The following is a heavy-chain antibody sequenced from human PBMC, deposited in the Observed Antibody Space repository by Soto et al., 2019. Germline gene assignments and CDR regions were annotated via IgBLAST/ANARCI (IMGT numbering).Heavy chain of an antibody. CDR1: GFTFDDYA. D-gene: IGHD4-4*01. CDR2: ISWNSGSI. V-gene: IGHV3-9*01. J-gene: IGHJ6*03. CDR3: AKDKGTVTTPYYYYYMAV. Sequence: EVQLVESGGGLVKPGRSLRLSCAASGFTFDDYAMHWVRQAPGKGLEWVSGISWNSGSIGYADSVKGRFTSSRDNAKNSLYLQMNSLRAEDTALYYCAKDKGTVTTPYYYYYMAVWGKGTTVTVSS.